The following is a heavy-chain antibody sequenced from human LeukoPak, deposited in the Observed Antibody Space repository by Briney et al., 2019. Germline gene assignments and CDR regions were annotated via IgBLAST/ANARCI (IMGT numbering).Heavy chain of an antibody. D-gene: IGHD3-3*01. CDR1: GYTFTSYA. V-gene: IGHV7-4-1*02. Sequence: ASVKVSCKASGYTFTSYAMNWVRQAPGQGLEWMGWINTNTGNPTYAQGFTGRFVFSLDTSVSTAYLQISSLKAEDTAVYYCAASGFLYYDFWGGYYLYYYGMDVWGQGTTVTVSS. J-gene: IGHJ6*02. CDR2: INTNTGNP. CDR3: AASGFLYYDFWGGYYLYYYGMDV.